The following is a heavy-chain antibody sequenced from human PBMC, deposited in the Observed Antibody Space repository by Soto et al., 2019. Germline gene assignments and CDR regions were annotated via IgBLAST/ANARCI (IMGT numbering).Heavy chain of an antibody. D-gene: IGHD1-7*01. CDR1: GYSISSGYY. CDR2: IYHSGGT. J-gene: IGHJ4*02. V-gene: IGHV4-38-2*01. CDR3: ARVRITGTTPYLYRTYYFDY. Sequence: PSETLSLTCAVSGYSISSGYYWGWIRQPPGKGLEWIGSIYHSGGTYYNPSLKSRVTISVDTSKNQFSLKLSSVTAADTAVYYCARVRITGTTPYLYRTYYFDYWGQGTMVTVSS.